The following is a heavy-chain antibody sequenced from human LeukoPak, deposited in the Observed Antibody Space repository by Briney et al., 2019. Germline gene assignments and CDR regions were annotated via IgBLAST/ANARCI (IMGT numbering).Heavy chain of an antibody. J-gene: IGHJ4*02. D-gene: IGHD1-26*01. CDR3: SRVIYRYSGSYAPYYFDY. V-gene: IGHV4-4*07. Sequence: PSETLSLTCTVSGGSISSYYWSWIRQPAGKGLEWIGHIYTSGSTNYNPSLKSRVTMSVDTSKNQFSLKLSSVTAADTAVYYCSRVIYRYSGSYAPYYFDYWGQGTLVTVSS. CDR2: IYTSGST. CDR1: GGSISSYY.